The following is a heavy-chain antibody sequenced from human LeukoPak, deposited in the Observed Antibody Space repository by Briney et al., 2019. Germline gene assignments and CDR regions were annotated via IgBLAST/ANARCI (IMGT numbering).Heavy chain of an antibody. V-gene: IGHV3-23*01. Sequence: GGSLRLSCAASGFTFSSYAMSWVRQAPGKGLEWVSAISGSGGSTYYADSVKGRFTISRDNSKNTLYLQMNSLRAEDTAVYYCAKGAMVRGVIIIDPWIKKAYYFDYWGQGTLVTVSS. CDR3: AKGAMVRGVIIIDPWIKKAYYFDY. CDR1: GFTFSSYA. D-gene: IGHD3-10*01. CDR2: ISGSGGST. J-gene: IGHJ4*02.